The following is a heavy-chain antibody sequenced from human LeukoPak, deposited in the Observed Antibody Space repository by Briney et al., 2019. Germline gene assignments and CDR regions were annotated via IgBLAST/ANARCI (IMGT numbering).Heavy chain of an antibody. V-gene: IGHV3-23*01. CDR2: ISGSGGST. J-gene: IGHJ3*02. CDR1: GFTFSSYA. Sequence: GGSLRLSCAASGFTFSSYAMSWVRQAPVKGLEWVSAISGSGGSTYYADSVKGRFTISRDNSKNTLYLQMNSLRAEDTAVYYCAKAWALNYGSGRYTALDIWGQGTMVTVSS. CDR3: AKAWALNYGSGRYTALDI. D-gene: IGHD3-10*01.